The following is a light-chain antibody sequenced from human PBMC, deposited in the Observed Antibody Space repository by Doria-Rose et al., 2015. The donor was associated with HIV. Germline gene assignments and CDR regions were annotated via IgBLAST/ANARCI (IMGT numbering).Light chain of an antibody. Sequence: TQSRASLSVSPWDRVTLSCRASQSVNTSLAWYQQKPGQAPGLLIFGASTRATGVPGRFSGGGSGTDFTLTISSLQSEYFAGYFCQQYNDWPAFGQGTRLEIK. J-gene: IGKJ5*01. CDR2: GAS. CDR1: QSVNTS. CDR3: QQYNDWPA. V-gene: IGKV3-15*01.